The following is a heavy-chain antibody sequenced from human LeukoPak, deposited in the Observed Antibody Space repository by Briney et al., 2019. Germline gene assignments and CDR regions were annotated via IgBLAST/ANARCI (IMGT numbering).Heavy chain of an antibody. CDR3: ASYGSGSYFGN. D-gene: IGHD3-10*01. Sequence: SQTLSLTCTVSGGSINSDNYYWSWIRQPPGKGLEWIGYIYYRGNTYYNPSLKSRVTISLDTSKNQFSLKLTSVTAADTAVYYCASYGSGSYFGNWGQGTLVTVSS. CDR2: IYYRGNT. CDR1: GGSINSDNYY. J-gene: IGHJ4*02. V-gene: IGHV4-30-4*01.